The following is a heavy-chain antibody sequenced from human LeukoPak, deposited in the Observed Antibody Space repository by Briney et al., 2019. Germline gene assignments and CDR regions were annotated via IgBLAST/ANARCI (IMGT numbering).Heavy chain of an antibody. J-gene: IGHJ4*02. V-gene: IGHV5-51*01. CDR2: IYPGDSDT. CDR3: ARRGRDDYGDYDYYFDY. D-gene: IGHD4-17*01. Sequence: GESLKISCKGSGYSFTSYWIGWVRQMPGKGLEWMGIIYPGDSDTRYSPSFQGQVTISADKSISTAYLQWSSLKASDTAMYYCARRGRDDYGDYDYYFDYWGQGTLVTVSS. CDR1: GYSFTSYW.